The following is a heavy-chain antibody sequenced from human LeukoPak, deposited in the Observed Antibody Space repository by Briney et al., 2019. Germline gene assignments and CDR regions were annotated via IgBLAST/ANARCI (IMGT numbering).Heavy chain of an antibody. D-gene: IGHD3-10*01. J-gene: IGHJ6*03. CDR1: GYTFTGYY. CDR3: ASSPITMVRGVITLLKAFGDYYYMDV. Sequence: GASVKVSCKASGYTFTGYYMHWVRQAPGQGLEWMGWINPNSGGTNYAQKFRGRVTMTRDTSISTAYMELSRLRSDDTAVYYCASSPITMVRGVITLLKAFGDYYYMDVWGKGTTVTVSS. CDR2: INPNSGGT. V-gene: IGHV1-2*02.